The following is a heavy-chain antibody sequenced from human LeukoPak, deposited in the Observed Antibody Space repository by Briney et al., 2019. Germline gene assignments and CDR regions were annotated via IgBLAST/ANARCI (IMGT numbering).Heavy chain of an antibody. V-gene: IGHV4-39*07. J-gene: IGHJ5*02. D-gene: IGHD3-16*02. CDR1: GGSISSSSYY. CDR2: IYYSGST. Sequence: SETLSLTCTVSGGSISSSSYYWGWIRQPPGKGLEWIGSIYYSGSTYYNPSLKSRVTISVDTSKNQFSLKLSSVTAADTAVYYCARTGPLGDYVWGSYRDNWFDPWGQGTLVTVSS. CDR3: ARTGPLGDYVWGSYRDNWFDP.